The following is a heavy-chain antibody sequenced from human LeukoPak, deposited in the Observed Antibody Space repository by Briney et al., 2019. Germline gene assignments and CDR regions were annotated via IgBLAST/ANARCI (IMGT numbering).Heavy chain of an antibody. Sequence: GGSLRLSCAASEFTFSSFSMNWVRQAPGKGLEWVSAISGSGGSTYYADSVKGRFTISRDNSKNTLHLQMNSLRPEDTAVYYCAKPARTDYADYWGQGTLVTVSS. D-gene: IGHD1-14*01. J-gene: IGHJ4*02. V-gene: IGHV3-23*01. CDR2: ISGSGGST. CDR3: AKPARTDYADY. CDR1: EFTFSSFS.